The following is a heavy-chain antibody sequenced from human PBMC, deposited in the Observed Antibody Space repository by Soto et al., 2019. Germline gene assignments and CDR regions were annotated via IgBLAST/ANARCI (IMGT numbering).Heavy chain of an antibody. D-gene: IGHD2-2*01. V-gene: IGHV1-69*06. CDR2: IIPIFGTA. J-gene: IGHJ6*02. CDR3: ASTVGYCSSTSCTGYYGMDV. CDR1: GGTFSSYA. Sequence: ASVKVSCKASGGTFSSYAISWVRQAPGQGLEWMGGIIPIFGTANYAQKFQGRVTITADKSTSTAYMELSSLRSEDTAVYYCASTVGYCSSTSCTGYYGMDVWGQGTTVTVSS.